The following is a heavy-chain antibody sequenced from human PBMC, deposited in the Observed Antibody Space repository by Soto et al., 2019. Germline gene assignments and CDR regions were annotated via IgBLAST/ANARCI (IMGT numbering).Heavy chain of an antibody. Sequence: QVQLVESGGGVVQPGRSLRLSCTASGFTFSSYTMHWVRQAPGKGLEWVAVISSDGSNEDYADSVKGRFTTSRDNSKNTRHLQMNSLRAEDTAVYYCASEWSISVAAPGYWGQGTLVTVSS. V-gene: IGHV3-30-3*01. CDR1: GFTFSSYT. D-gene: IGHD6-19*01. J-gene: IGHJ4*02. CDR3: ASEWSISVAAPGY. CDR2: ISSDGSNE.